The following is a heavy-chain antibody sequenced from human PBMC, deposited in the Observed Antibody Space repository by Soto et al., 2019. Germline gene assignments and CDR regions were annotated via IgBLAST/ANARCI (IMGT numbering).Heavy chain of an antibody. J-gene: IGHJ3*02. D-gene: IGHD6-19*01. CDR2: ISWNSGSI. CDR1: GFTFDDYA. CDR3: AKDQTPVADAFDI. V-gene: IGHV3-9*01. Sequence: SLRLSCAASGFTFDDYAMHWVRQAPGKGLEWVSGISWNSGSIGYADSVKGRFTISRDNAKNSLYLQMNSLRAEDTALYYCAKDQTPVADAFDIWGQGTMVTVSS.